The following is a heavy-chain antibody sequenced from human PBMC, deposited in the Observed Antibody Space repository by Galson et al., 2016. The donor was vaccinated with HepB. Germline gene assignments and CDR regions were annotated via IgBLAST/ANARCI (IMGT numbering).Heavy chain of an antibody. CDR1: GYSFDDYY. J-gene: IGHJ6*02. Sequence: SVKVSCKASGYSFDDYYIHWVRQAPGQGLEWMGGINPHSGGTNYAQKFQGRVTLTRDRSVNTAYMEMRRLRSDGTAVYYCARRAGWGYYYGMDVWGQGTTGAVSS. D-gene: IGHD6-19*01. CDR2: INPHSGGT. V-gene: IGHV1-2*02. CDR3: ARRAGWGYYYGMDV.